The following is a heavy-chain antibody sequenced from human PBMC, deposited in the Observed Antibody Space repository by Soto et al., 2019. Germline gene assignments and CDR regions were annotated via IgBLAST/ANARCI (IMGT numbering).Heavy chain of an antibody. CDR1: GYTFTSYG. D-gene: IGHD1-26*01. J-gene: IGHJ4*02. CDR3: ARDRGIVIVGGTIPDY. CDR2: ISAYNGNT. V-gene: IGHV1-18*01. Sequence: QVQLVQSGAEVKKPGALVKVSCKASGYTFTSYGISWVRQAPGQGLEWLGWISAYNGNTNYARNLQGRVTVTADTSTTTAYMELRSLRSDDTAVYYCARDRGIVIVGGTIPDYWGQGTLVTVSS.